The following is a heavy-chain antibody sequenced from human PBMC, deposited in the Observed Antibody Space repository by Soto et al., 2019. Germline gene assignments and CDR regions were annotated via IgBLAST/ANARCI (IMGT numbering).Heavy chain of an antibody. CDR3: ARGPEDIVVVPAAITDYYYMAV. CDR2: IKQDGSEK. J-gene: IGHJ6*03. V-gene: IGHV3-7*01. Sequence: GSLRLSCAASGFTFSSYWMSWVRQAPGKGLECVANIKQDGSEKYYVDSVKGRFTISRDNAKNSLYLQMNSLRAEDTAVYYCARGPEDIVVVPAAITDYYYMAVWGKGTTVTVSS. CDR1: GFTFSSYW. D-gene: IGHD2-2*01.